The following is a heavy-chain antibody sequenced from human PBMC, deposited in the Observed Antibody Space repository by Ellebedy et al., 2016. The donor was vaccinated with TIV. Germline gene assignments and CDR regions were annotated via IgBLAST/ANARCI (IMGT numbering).Heavy chain of an antibody. Sequence: SVKVSXXASGGTFSSYAISWVRQAPGQGLEWMGGIIPIFGTANYAQKFQGRVTITADESTSTAYMELSRLRSDDTAVYYCAKVGPTVTTASDPWGQGTLVTVSS. CDR2: IIPIFGTA. D-gene: IGHD4-11*01. J-gene: IGHJ5*02. CDR1: GGTFSSYA. CDR3: AKVGPTVTTASDP. V-gene: IGHV1-69*13.